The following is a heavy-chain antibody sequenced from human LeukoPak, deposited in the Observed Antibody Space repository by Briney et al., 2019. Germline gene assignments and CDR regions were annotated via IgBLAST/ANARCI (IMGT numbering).Heavy chain of an antibody. CDR3: ARDAEDYFDSRASFDS. J-gene: IGHJ4*02. V-gene: IGHV3-30*04. D-gene: IGHD3-22*01. Sequence: GTSLRLSCAGSGFTFSAYAIHWVRQAPGKGLEWVAMIWYDGTNQNYADSAKGRFTISRDNSKNTVYLQMSGLRPADTAVYYCARDAEDYFDSRASFDSWGQGTLVTVSS. CDR1: GFTFSAYA. CDR2: IWYDGTNQ.